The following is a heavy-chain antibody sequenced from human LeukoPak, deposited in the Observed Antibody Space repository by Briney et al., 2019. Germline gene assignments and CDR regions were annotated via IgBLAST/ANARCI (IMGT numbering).Heavy chain of an antibody. Sequence: GGSLRLSCAASGFTFSSYAMSWLRQAPGKGLEWVANVKQDGSEKYYVDSLKGRFTISRDNARNSLFLQMNSLRAEDTAVYYCARYGSIAAAGTFDYWGQGTLVTVSS. CDR3: ARYGSIAAAGTFDY. CDR2: VKQDGSEK. V-gene: IGHV3-7*02. CDR1: GFTFSSYA. J-gene: IGHJ4*02. D-gene: IGHD6-13*01.